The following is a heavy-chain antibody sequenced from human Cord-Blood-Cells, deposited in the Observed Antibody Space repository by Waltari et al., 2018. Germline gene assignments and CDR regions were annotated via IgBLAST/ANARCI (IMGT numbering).Heavy chain of an antibody. D-gene: IGHD1-26*01. Sequence: QVQLVQSGAEVKKPGASVKVSCKASGYTFTSYDINWVLQATGQGFEWMGWMNPNSGNTGYAQKFQGRVTMTRNTSISTAYMELSSLRSEDTAVYYCARGVGARGGDAFDIWGQGTMVTVSS. V-gene: IGHV1-8*01. CDR3: ARGVGARGGDAFDI. J-gene: IGHJ3*02. CDR2: MNPNSGNT. CDR1: GYTFTSYD.